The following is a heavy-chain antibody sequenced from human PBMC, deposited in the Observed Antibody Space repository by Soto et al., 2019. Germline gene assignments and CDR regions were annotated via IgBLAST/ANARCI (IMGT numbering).Heavy chain of an antibody. D-gene: IGHD2-15*01. Sequence: EVQLVESGGGLVKPGGSLRLSCAASGFTFSNAWMSWVRQAPGKGLEWVGRIKSKTDGGTTDYAAPVKGRFTISRDDSKNTLYLQMNSLKTEDTAVYYCTTDTVVVAATATQPLDAFDIMSRMAFDIWGQGTMVTVSS. J-gene: IGHJ3*02. CDR1: GFTFSNAW. CDR3: TTDTVVVAATATQPLDAFDIMSRMAFDI. CDR2: IKSKTDGGTT. V-gene: IGHV3-15*01.